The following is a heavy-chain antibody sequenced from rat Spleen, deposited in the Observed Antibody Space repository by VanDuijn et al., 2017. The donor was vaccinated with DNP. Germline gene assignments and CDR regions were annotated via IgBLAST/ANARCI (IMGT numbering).Heavy chain of an antibody. V-gene: IGHV3-1*01. D-gene: IGHD1-1*01. Sequence: EVQLQESGPGLVKPSQSLSLTCSVTGYSITSNYWGWIRRFPGSEMEWIGNISYGGSTRYNPSLKSRISITRDTSKNQFFLQLNSFTTEDTATYYCARLRLEWEVRAMDAWGQGTSVTVSS. CDR1: GYSITSNY. CDR2: ISYGGST. J-gene: IGHJ4*01. CDR3: ARLRLEWEVRAMDA.